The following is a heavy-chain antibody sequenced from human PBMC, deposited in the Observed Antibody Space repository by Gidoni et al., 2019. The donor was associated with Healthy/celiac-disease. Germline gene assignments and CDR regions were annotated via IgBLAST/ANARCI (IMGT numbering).Heavy chain of an antibody. CDR1: GFILSSYA. D-gene: IGHD6-13*01. V-gene: IGHV3-23*01. J-gene: IGHJ4*02. CDR3: AKPTWVGPIAAVDYFDY. CDR2: ISGSGGST. Sequence: EVQLLESGGGLVQPGGSLRLSCSASGFILSSYAMRWVRQAPGKGLEWVSAISGSGGSTYYADSVKGRFTISRDNSKNTLYLQMNSLRAEDTAVYYCAKPTWVGPIAAVDYFDYWGQGTLVTVSS.